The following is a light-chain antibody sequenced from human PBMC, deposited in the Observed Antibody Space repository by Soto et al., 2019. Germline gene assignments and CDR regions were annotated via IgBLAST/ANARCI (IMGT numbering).Light chain of an antibody. Sequence: QSALTQPRSVSGSPGQSVTISCTGTSSNVGGYNFVSWYQQHPGKAPKLIIYDVAKRPSGVPDRFSGSKSYNTASLTISGLQAEDEADYYCSSYAGTYTGVFGGGTKLTVL. CDR1: SSNVGGYNF. CDR2: DVA. J-gene: IGLJ3*02. V-gene: IGLV2-11*01. CDR3: SSYAGTYTGV.